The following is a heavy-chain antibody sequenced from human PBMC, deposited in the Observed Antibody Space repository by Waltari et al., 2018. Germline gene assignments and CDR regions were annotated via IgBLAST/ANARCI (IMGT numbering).Heavy chain of an antibody. D-gene: IGHD1-26*01. CDR3: ARLRVGATPSNDAFDI. CDR2: IYSGGST. Sequence: EVQLLESGGGLVQPGGSLRLSCAASGFTFSSYAMSWVRQAPGKGLEWVSVIYSGGSTYYADAVKGRFTISRDKSKNTLYLQMNSLRAEDTAVYYCARLRVGATPSNDAFDIWGQGTMVTVSS. CDR1: GFTFSSYA. V-gene: IGHV3-23*03. J-gene: IGHJ3*02.